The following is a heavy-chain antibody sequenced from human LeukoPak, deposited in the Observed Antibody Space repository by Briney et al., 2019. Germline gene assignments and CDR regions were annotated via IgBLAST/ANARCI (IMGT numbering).Heavy chain of an antibody. V-gene: IGHV1-69*05. Sequence: ASVKVSCKASGGTFSSYAISWVRQAPGQGLEWMGGIIPIFGTANYAQKFQGRVTMTRNTSISTAYMELSSLRSEDTAVYYCARGRGAAANWGQGTLVTVSS. CDR3: ARGRGAAAN. CDR2: IIPIFGTA. J-gene: IGHJ4*02. D-gene: IGHD6-13*01. CDR1: GGTFSSYA.